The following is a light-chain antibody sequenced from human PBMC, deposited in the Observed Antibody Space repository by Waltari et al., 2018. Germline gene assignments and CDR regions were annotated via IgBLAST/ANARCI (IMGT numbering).Light chain of an antibody. Sequence: QSLLTQPPSASGTPGQRVTIPCSGSSSHIGTNSVNWYQHLPGMAPKVLIYNNDQRPSGVPDRFSGSKSGTSASLAITGLQSEDEADYYCSAWDDSLNGVGVFGGGTKLTVL. CDR2: NND. CDR3: SAWDDSLNGVGV. CDR1: SSHIGTNS. J-gene: IGLJ2*01. V-gene: IGLV1-44*01.